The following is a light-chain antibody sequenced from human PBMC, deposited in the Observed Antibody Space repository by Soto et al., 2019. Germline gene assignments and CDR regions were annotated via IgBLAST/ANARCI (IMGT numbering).Light chain of an antibody. V-gene: IGKV3-20*01. Sequence: EIVLTQSPGTLSLSPGERATLSCRASQSVSATYLAWYQQKPGQAPRLLIYGASSRATGIPDRFSGSGSGTDFTLTISRLEPEDFGVYYCQQYGRSPWTFGQGTMVEIK. CDR3: QQYGRSPWT. CDR1: QSVSATY. CDR2: GAS. J-gene: IGKJ1*01.